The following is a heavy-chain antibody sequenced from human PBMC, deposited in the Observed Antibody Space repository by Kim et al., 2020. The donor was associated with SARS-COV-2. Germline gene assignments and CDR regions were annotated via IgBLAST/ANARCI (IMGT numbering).Heavy chain of an antibody. CDR2: IYSGGST. CDR3: ARDGSSWPDAFDI. Sequence: GGSLRLSCAASGFTVSSIYMSWVRQAPGKGLEWVSVIYSGGSTYYADSVKGRFTISRDNSKNTLYLQMNSLRAEDTAVYYCARDGSSWPDAFDIWGQGTMVTVSS. CDR1: GFTVSSIY. D-gene: IGHD6-13*01. V-gene: IGHV3-53*01. J-gene: IGHJ3*02.